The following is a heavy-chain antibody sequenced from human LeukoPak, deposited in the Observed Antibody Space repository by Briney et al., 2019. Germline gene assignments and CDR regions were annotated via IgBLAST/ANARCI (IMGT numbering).Heavy chain of an antibody. CDR3: ARRMNYYDSSGSGTWFDP. Sequence: PSETLSLTCTLSGGSISSSSYYWGWIRQPPGKGLEWIGSTYYSGDTYYNPSLKSRVTVSVDTSRNQFSLKLSSVTAADTAVYYCARRMNYYDSSGSGTWFDPWGQGTLVTVSS. D-gene: IGHD3-22*01. J-gene: IGHJ5*02. V-gene: IGHV4-39*01. CDR1: GGSISSSSYY. CDR2: TYYSGDT.